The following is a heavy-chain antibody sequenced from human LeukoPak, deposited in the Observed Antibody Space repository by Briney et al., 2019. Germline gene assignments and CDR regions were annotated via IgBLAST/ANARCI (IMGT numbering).Heavy chain of an antibody. Sequence: GASLKISCKGSGYSFTNYWIGWVRQMPGRGLEWMGVIYPGDSDSRYSPSFQGQVTISADKSISTAYLQWSSLKASDTAMYYCARNLRVSSGYDLAMVFDYWGQGTLVTVSS. D-gene: IGHD5-12*01. CDR2: IYPGDSDS. V-gene: IGHV5-51*01. J-gene: IGHJ4*02. CDR3: ARNLRVSSGYDLAMVFDY. CDR1: GYSFTNYW.